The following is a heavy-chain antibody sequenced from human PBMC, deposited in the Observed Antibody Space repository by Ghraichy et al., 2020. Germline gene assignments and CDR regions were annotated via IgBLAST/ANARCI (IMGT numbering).Heavy chain of an antibody. CDR3: ARGGLGILWFGELFLDY. V-gene: IGHV4-34*01. Sequence: SETLSLTCAVYGGSFSGYYWSWIRQPPGKGLEWIGEINHSGSTNYNPSLKSRVTISVDTSKNQFSLKLSSVTAADTAVYYCARGGLGILWFGELFLDYWGQGSLVTVSS. J-gene: IGHJ4*02. CDR2: INHSGST. CDR1: GGSFSGYY. D-gene: IGHD3-10*01.